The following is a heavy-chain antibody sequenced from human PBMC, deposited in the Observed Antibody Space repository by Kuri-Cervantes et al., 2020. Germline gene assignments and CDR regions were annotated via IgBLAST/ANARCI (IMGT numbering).Heavy chain of an antibody. CDR3: AKQHDYGDFGDHYYYYYGMDV. CDR1: GSTFSSYA. J-gene: IGHJ6*02. CDR2: ISYDGSIK. Sequence: GGSLRLSCAASGSTFSSYAMHWVRQAPGKGLEWVAVISYDGSIKYYADPVKGRFTISRDNSKNTLYMQMNSLRAEDTAVYYCAKQHDYGDFGDHYYYYYGMDVWGQGTTVTVSS. D-gene: IGHD4-17*01. V-gene: IGHV3-30-3*02.